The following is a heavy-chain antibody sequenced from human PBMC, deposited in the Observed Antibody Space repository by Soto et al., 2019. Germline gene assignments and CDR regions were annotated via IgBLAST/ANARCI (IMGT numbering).Heavy chain of an antibody. CDR2: ILGSGGT. D-gene: IGHD4-17*01. Sequence: QAGGSLRLSFAASGFTFSKYAMMWVRQAPGKGLEWVQCILGSGGTYHADSVKGPLTISKDNSKNTLYLQMNCLRAEDTAVYYCAKDAVYGDALWLPQXWGQGTLVTVSX. J-gene: IGHJ4*02. CDR3: AKDAVYGDALWLPQX. CDR1: GFTFSKYA. V-gene: IGHV3-23*01.